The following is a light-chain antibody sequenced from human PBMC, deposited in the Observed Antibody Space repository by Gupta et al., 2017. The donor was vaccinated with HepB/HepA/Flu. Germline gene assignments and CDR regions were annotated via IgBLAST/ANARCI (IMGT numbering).Light chain of an antibody. CDR1: QSVSSN. Sequence: EIVMTQSPATLSVSPGERATLSCRASQSVSSNLAWYQQKPGQAPRLLIYGASTRATGIPARFSGSGSGTEFTLTISSLQSEDFAVDYCQQYKNWPINFGQGTRLEIK. V-gene: IGKV3-15*01. CDR3: QQYKNWPIN. J-gene: IGKJ5*01. CDR2: GAS.